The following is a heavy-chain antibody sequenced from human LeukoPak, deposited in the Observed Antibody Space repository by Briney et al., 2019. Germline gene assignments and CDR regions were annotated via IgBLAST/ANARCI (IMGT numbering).Heavy chain of an antibody. V-gene: IGHV3-74*01. CDR2: INSDGSST. J-gene: IGHJ6*02. CDR3: ARDSCSGGSCYSGRHGMDV. CDR1: GFTFSSYW. D-gene: IGHD2-15*01. Sequence: GGSLRLSCAASGFTFSSYWMHWVRQAPGKGLVWVSRINSDGSSTSYADSVKGRFTISRDNAKNTLYLQMNSLRAEDTAVYYCARDSCSGGSCYSGRHGMDVWGQGTTVTVSS.